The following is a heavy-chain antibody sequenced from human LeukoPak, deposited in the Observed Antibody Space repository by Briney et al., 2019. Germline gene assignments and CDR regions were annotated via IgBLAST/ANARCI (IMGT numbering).Heavy chain of an antibody. Sequence: PSETLSLTCTVSGGSISSYYWSWIRQPPGKGLEWIGYIYYSGSTNYNPSLKSRVTISVDTSKNQFSLKLSSVTAADTAVYYCARQGGRCDYVWGSYRQTTNWFDPWGQGTLVTVSS. J-gene: IGHJ5*02. CDR2: IYYSGST. D-gene: IGHD3-16*02. CDR3: ARQGGRCDYVWGSYRQTTNWFDP. CDR1: GGSISSYY. V-gene: IGHV4-59*08.